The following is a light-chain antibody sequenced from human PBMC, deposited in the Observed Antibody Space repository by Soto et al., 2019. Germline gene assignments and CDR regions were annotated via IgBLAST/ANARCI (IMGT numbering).Light chain of an antibody. CDR3: QQVKTYPRT. CDR1: QGINNY. V-gene: IGKV1-27*01. CDR2: AAS. J-gene: IGKJ4*01. Sequence: DIQMTQSPSSLSASVGDRVTITCRASQGINNYLAWYQQKPGKVPKLLIYAASTLQSGVPSRFSGSGSGTQFTLTIDSPQPEDFATYYCQQVKTYPRTFGGGTKVDIK.